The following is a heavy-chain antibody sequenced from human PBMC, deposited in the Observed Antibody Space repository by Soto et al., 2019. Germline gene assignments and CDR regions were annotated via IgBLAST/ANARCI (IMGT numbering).Heavy chain of an antibody. V-gene: IGHV3-23*01. D-gene: IGHD3-16*01. CDR1: GFTFGTYA. Sequence: EVQLLESGGGLVQPGGSLRLSCAASGFTFGTYAMKWLRQAPGRGLECVSFISGSGRTTYYADSVKGRFTVSRDNSKNAMYLQMISLRAEDTALYYCAKFRGPSYSYYYMDVWGKGTTVTVSS. CDR3: AKFRGPSYSYYYMDV. J-gene: IGHJ6*03. CDR2: ISGSGRTT.